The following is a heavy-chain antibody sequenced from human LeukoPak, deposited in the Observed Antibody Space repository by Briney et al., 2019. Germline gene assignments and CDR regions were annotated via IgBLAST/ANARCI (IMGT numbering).Heavy chain of an antibody. CDR3: ARGEYGMDV. CDR1: GFTFSSYS. J-gene: IGHJ6*02. Sequence: GGSLRLSCAASGFTFSSYSMNWVRQAPGKGLEWVSVIYSGGRTYHADSVKGRFIISRDNSKNTLYLQMNSLRAEDTAVYYCARGEYGMDVWGQGTTVTVSS. V-gene: IGHV3-66*01. CDR2: IYSGGRT.